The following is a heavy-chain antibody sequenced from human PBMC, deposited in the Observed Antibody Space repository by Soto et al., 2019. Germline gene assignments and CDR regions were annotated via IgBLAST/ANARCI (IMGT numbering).Heavy chain of an antibody. CDR3: VRGPYYGLYYFDS. J-gene: IGHJ4*02. CDR1: GFTIGSYG. V-gene: IGHV3-33*01. D-gene: IGHD3-10*01. Sequence: QVLLVESGGGVVQPGTSLRLSCAASGFTIGSYGMHWVRQAPGKGLEWVAGLWYDGDDKYYGDSVKGRLTISRDNSRNTLYLQMNSLRGEDTAVYYCVRGPYYGLYYFDSWGQGTLVTVSS. CDR2: LWYDGDDK.